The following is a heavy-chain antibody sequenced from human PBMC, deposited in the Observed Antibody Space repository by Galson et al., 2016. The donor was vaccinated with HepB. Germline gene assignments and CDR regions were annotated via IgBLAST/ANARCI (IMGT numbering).Heavy chain of an antibody. J-gene: IGHJ4*02. D-gene: IGHD2-8*01. CDR2: IHKDGSDK. V-gene: IGHV3-7*01. CDR1: GFTFSTYW. Sequence: SLRLSCAASGFTFSTYWMSWIRHAPGKGPEWVANIHKDGSDKYYVDSVKGRFTVSRDNAKNSLYMQMNSLRAEDTAVYYCARDSGVRALDDWGQGTLDTVSS. CDR3: ARDSGVRALDD.